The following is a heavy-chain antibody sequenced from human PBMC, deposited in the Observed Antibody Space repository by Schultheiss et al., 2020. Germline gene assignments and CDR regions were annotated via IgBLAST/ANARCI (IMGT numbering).Heavy chain of an antibody. V-gene: IGHV1-69*13. J-gene: IGHJ5*02. CDR3: ARDGSLVHWFDP. D-gene: IGHD6-13*01. CDR2: IIPIFGTA. Sequence: SVKVSCKASGGTFSSYAISWVRQAPGQGLEWMGGIIPIFGTANYAQKFQGRVTITADEFTSTAYMELRSLRSDDTAVYYCARDGSLVHWFDPWGQGTLVTVSS. CDR1: GGTFSSYA.